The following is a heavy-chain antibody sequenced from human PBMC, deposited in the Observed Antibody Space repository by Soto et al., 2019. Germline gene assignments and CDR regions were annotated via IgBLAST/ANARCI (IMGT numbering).Heavy chain of an antibody. D-gene: IGHD1-26*01. CDR1: GYSFGNFW. CDR3: AKTLVGGGALDI. V-gene: IGHV5-51*01. CDR2: VYPDDSDI. Sequence: GAEVKKPGESLKISCKGSGYSFGNFWIAWVRQMPGKGLEWMGIVYPDDSDIRYSPSFQGQVTISADKSVSTAYLHLSTLRAPDTAIYYCAKTLVGGGALDIWGQGTVVTVSS. J-gene: IGHJ3*02.